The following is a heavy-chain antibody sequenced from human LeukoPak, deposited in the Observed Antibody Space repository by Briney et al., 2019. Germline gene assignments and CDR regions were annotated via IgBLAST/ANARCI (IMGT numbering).Heavy chain of an antibody. D-gene: IGHD4-23*01. CDR2: ISTSVSNR. V-gene: IGHV3-11*04. CDR3: VRRTPSYYFDF. CDR1: GFTFSDYY. Sequence: GGSLRLSCAASGFTFSDYYMSWVRQAPGKGREWVSYISTSVSNRYYADSVQGRFTISRDNTKNSPYLQMNSLTSEDTAVYYCVRRTPSYYFDFWGQGALVTVSS. J-gene: IGHJ4*02.